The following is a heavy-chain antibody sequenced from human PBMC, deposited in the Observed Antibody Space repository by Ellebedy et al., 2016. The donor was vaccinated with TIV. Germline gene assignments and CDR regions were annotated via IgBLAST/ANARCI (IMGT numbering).Heavy chain of an antibody. CDR1: GFAFSNFG. D-gene: IGHD2/OR15-2a*01. V-gene: IGHV3-30*18. Sequence: GESLKISXVASGFAFSNFGMHWVRQAPGKGLEWVALVSYDGANKYYADSVRGRFTVSRDNAKNTVYLQMNSLSTEDTAVYYCAKEKFNSSAYWGQGTLVTVSS. CDR3: AKEKFNSSAY. CDR2: VSYDGANK. J-gene: IGHJ4*02.